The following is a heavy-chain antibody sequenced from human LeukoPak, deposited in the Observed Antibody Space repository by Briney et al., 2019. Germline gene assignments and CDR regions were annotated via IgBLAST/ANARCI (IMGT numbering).Heavy chain of an antibody. Sequence: ASVKVSCKASGYTFTGYYMHWVRQAPGQGLEWMGRINPNSGGTNYAQKFQGRVTMTRDTSISTAYMELSRLRSDDTAVYYCARDTAYDSSGYYYVLHYYYMDVWGKGTTVTISS. J-gene: IGHJ6*03. V-gene: IGHV1-2*06. CDR2: INPNSGGT. CDR1: GYTFTGYY. CDR3: ARDTAYDSSGYYYVLHYYYMDV. D-gene: IGHD3-22*01.